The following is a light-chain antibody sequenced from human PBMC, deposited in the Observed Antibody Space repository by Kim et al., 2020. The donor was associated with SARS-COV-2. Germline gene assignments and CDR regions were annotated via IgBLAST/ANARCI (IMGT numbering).Light chain of an antibody. V-gene: IGKV3-20*01. CDR1: QRISSNY. J-gene: IGKJ2*03. CDR3: HQYISSPYS. CDR2: DAS. Sequence: SPGERATLSCRANQRISSNYLAWYQHKPGQSPRLLIHDASNRATGIPDRFSGSGSGTDFTLTISRLEPEDFAVYYCHQYISSPYSFGQGTKLEI.